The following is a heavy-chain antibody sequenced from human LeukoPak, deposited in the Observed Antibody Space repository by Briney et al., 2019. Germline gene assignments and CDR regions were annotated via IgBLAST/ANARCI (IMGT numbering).Heavy chain of an antibody. CDR3: ARDYCGGDCYENSGMDV. J-gene: IGHJ6*02. CDR2: ISSSGSTI. V-gene: IGHV3-11*01. CDR1: GFTFSDYY. Sequence: GGSLRLSCAASGFTFSDYYMSWIRQAPGKGLEWVSYISSSGSTIYHADSVKGRFTISRDNAKNSLYLQMNSLRAEDTAVYYCARDYCGGDCYENSGMDVWGQGTTVTVSS. D-gene: IGHD2-21*02.